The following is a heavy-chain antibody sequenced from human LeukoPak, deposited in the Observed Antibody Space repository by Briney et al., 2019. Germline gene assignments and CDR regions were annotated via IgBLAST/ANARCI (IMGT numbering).Heavy chain of an antibody. CDR3: ARESSSSSVASWFDP. D-gene: IGHD6-6*01. Sequence: ASVKVSCKASGYTFTSYGISWVRQAPGQGLEWMGWISAYNGNTNYAQKLQGRVTMTTDTSTSTAYMELRSLRSDDTAVYYCARESSSSSVASWFDPWGQGTLVTVSS. CDR1: GYTFTSYG. CDR2: ISAYNGNT. J-gene: IGHJ5*02. V-gene: IGHV1-18*01.